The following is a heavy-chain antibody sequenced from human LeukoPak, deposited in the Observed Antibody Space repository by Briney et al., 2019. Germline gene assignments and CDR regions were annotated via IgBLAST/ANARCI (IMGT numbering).Heavy chain of an antibody. D-gene: IGHD3-3*01. CDR2: IYYSGST. Sequence: SETLSLTCTVSGGSISSSSYYWGWIRQPPGKGLEWTGSIYYSGSTYYNPSLKSRVTISVDTSKNQFSLKLSSVTAADTAVYYCARVNTFWSGYYTRDWFDPWGQGTLVTVSS. V-gene: IGHV4-39*01. J-gene: IGHJ5*02. CDR3: ARVNTFWSGYYTRDWFDP. CDR1: GGSISSSSYY.